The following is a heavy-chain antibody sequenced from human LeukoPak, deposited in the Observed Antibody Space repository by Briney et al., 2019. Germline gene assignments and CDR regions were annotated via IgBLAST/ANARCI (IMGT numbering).Heavy chain of an antibody. V-gene: IGHV5-51*01. Sequence: GESLKISCQGSGYSFTSYWIGWVRQMPGQGLEWIGIIYPGDADTRYSPSFQGQVTISADKSISTAYLQWSSLKASDTAMYYCARQRGPASRFDPWGQGTLVTVSS. CDR3: ARQRGPASRFDP. D-gene: IGHD2-2*01. J-gene: IGHJ5*02. CDR2: IYPGDADT. CDR1: GYSFTSYW.